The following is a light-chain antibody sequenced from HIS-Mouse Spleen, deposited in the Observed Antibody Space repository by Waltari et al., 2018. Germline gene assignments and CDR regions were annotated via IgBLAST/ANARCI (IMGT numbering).Light chain of an antibody. CDR3: CSYAGSYTFRGYV. CDR1: ARNVGVYNY. V-gene: IGLV2-11*01. Sequence: QSAWTHPPPVPGPPGRPSTTPGLGPARNVGVYNYFSWSQQHPGKAPKLMIYDVSKRPSGVPDRFSGSKSGNTASLTISGLQAEDEADYYCCSYAGSYTFRGYVFGTGTKVTVL. J-gene: IGLJ1*01. CDR2: DVS.